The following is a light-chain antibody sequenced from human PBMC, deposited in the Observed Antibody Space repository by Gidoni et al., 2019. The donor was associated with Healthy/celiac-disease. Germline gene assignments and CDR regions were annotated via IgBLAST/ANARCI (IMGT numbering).Light chain of an antibody. CDR2: DAS. J-gene: IGKJ2*01. CDR3: QQRSNWPRYT. Sequence: EIVLTQSPATLSLSPGERATLSCRASQSVSSYLAWYQQKPGQAPRLLIYDASNRATGIHARFSGSGSGTDFTLTISSLEPEDFAVYYCQQRSNWPRYTFGQGTKLEIK. V-gene: IGKV3-11*01. CDR1: QSVSSY.